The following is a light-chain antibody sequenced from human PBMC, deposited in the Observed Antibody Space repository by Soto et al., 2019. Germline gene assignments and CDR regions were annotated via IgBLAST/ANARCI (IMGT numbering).Light chain of an antibody. J-gene: IGLJ1*01. CDR2: DVN. CDR3: SSYAGSNNPFV. V-gene: IGLV2-8*01. Sequence: QSALTQPPSASGSPGQSVTISCTGTSSDVGGYNYVSWYQQLPGKAPKVIIYDVNKRPSGVPDRFSGSKSGNTASLTVSGLQGEDEADYYCSSYAGSNNPFVFGSGTKLTVL. CDR1: SSDVGGYNY.